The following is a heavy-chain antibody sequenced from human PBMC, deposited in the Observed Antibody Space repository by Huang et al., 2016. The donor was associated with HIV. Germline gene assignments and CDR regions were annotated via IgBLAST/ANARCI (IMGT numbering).Heavy chain of an antibody. J-gene: IGHJ4*02. CDR2: RNREVNEK. V-gene: IGHV3-7*01. D-gene: IGHD3-22*01. CDR1: GFIFTKYW. Sequence: EVQVMESGGGSVQPGGSLRLSCAASGFIFTKYWMAGVRQVPGKGLEWVASRNREVNEKYYVDSVKGRFTISRDNTKNSVHVQMNSLRGEDTAVYYCGRDRTNFYDSSGYLGDIDYWGLGTLVTVSS. CDR3: GRDRTNFYDSSGYLGDIDY.